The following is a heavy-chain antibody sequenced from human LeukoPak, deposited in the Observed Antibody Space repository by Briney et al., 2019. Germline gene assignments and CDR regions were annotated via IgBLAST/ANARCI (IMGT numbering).Heavy chain of an antibody. CDR1: GYTFTSYG. Sequence: ASVKVSCKASGYTFTSYGISWVRQAPGQGLEWMGWISAYNGNTNYAQKFQGRVTITADKSTSTAYMELSSLRSEDTAVYYCAGGWYVNWFDPWGQGTLVTVSS. CDR2: ISAYNGNT. CDR3: AGGWYVNWFDP. V-gene: IGHV1-18*01. D-gene: IGHD6-19*01. J-gene: IGHJ5*02.